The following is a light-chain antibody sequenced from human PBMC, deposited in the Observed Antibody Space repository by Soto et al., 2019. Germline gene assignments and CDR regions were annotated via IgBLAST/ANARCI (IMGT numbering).Light chain of an antibody. V-gene: IGKV3-20*01. CDR1: QSITSN. J-gene: IGKJ1*01. Sequence: DIVLTQSPATLSVSPGDKVTLSCRASQSITSNLAWYQQTPGQAPRLLIYGASNRATGIPDRFSGSGSGTDFTLNITRLEPEDSAVYYCLQHSGTSPKTFGQGTKVDIK. CDR3: LQHSGTSPKT. CDR2: GAS.